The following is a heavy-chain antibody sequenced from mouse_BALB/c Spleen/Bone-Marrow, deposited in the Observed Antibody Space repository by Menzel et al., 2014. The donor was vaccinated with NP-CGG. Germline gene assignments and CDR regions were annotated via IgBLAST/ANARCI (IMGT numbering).Heavy chain of an antibody. CDR3: ATNYYSYYFDY. J-gene: IGHJ2*01. D-gene: IGHD1-2*01. CDR2: IDPANGNT. CDR1: GFNIKDTY. V-gene: IGHV14-3*02. Sequence: VQLQQSGAELVKPGASVKLSCTASGFNIKDTYMHWVKQRPEQGLEWIGRIDPANGNTKYDPKFQGKATITADTSSNTAYLQLSSLTSEDTAVYCCATNYYSYYFDYWGQGTTLTVSS.